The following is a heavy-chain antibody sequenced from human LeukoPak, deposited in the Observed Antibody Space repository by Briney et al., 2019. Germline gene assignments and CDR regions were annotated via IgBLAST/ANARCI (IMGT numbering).Heavy chain of an antibody. V-gene: IGHV3-21*01. Sequence: GGSLRLSCAASGFTFSSYSMNWVRQAPGKGLEWVSSISSSSSYIYYADSVKGRFTISRDNAKNSLYLQMDSLRAEDTAVYYCARDKAPYCSGGSCYHDAFDIWGQGTMVTVSS. CDR2: ISSSSSYI. D-gene: IGHD2-15*01. CDR3: ARDKAPYCSGGSCYHDAFDI. J-gene: IGHJ3*02. CDR1: GFTFSSYS.